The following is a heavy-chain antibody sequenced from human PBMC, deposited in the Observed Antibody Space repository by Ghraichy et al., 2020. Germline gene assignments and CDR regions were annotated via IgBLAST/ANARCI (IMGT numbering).Heavy chain of an antibody. CDR1: GFTFSSYA. J-gene: IGHJ4*02. V-gene: IGHV3-30-3*01. D-gene: IGHD3-22*01. CDR3: ARVRELFYDSSGYYYDPYFDY. CDR2: ISYDGSNK. Sequence: GGSLRLSCAASGFTFSSYAMHWVRQAPGKGLEWVAVISYDGSNKYYADSVKGRFTISRDNSKNTLYLQMNSLRAEDTAVYYCARVRELFYDSSGYYYDPYFDYWGQGTLVTVSS.